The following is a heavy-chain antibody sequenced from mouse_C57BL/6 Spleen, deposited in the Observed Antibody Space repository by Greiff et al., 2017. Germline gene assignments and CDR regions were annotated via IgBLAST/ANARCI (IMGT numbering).Heavy chain of an antibody. CDR3: ARLGDYDPFAY. V-gene: IGHV5-17*01. CDR1: GFTFSDYG. Sequence: EVKVVESGGGLVKPGGSLKLSCAASGFTFSDYGMHWVRQAPEKGLEWVAYISSGSSTIYYADTVKGRFTISRDNAKNTLFLQMASLRSEDTAMDYCARLGDYDPFAYWGQGTLVTVSA. J-gene: IGHJ3*01. D-gene: IGHD2-4*01. CDR2: ISSGSSTI.